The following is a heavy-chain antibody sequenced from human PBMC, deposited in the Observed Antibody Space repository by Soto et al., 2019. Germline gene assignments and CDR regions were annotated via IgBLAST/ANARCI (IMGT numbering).Heavy chain of an antibody. V-gene: IGHV3-64D*06. CDR1: GFTFSSYA. J-gene: IGHJ6*02. D-gene: IGHD6-6*01. CDR2: ISSNGGST. CDR3: VKVGAARPFYYYGMDV. Sequence: GSLRLSCSASGFTFSSYAMRWVRQAPGKGLEYVSAISSNGGSTYYADSVKGRFTISRDNSKNTLYLQMSSLRAEDTAVYYCVKVGAARPFYYYGMDVWGQGTTVTVSS.